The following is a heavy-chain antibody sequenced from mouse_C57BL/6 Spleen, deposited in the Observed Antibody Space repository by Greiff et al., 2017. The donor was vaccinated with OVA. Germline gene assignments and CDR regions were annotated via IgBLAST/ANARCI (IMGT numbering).Heavy chain of an antibody. D-gene: IGHD1-1*01. J-gene: IGHJ4*01. CDR1: GYAFSSSW. CDR3: ARVIYYYGSSYVDYAMDY. V-gene: IGHV1-82*01. CDR2: IYPGDGDT. Sequence: QVQLQQSGPELVKPGASVKISCKASGYAFSSSWMNWVKQRPGKGLEWIGRIYPGDGDTNYNGKFKGKATLTADKSSSTAYMQLSSLTSEDSAVYFCARVIYYYGSSYVDYAMDYWGQGTSVTVSS.